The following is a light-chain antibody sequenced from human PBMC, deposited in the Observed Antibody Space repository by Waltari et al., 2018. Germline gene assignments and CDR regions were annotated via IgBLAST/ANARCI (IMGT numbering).Light chain of an antibody. CDR3: QQYSSYLYT. CDR2: KAS. J-gene: IGKJ2*01. V-gene: IGKV1-5*03. CDR1: QSISTS. Sequence: DIQMTQSPSSLSASVGERVTITCRASQSISTSLAWYQQKPGKAPKVLVYKASILESGVPSRFSGSGSGTEFTLTISSLQPDDFATYYCQQYSSYLYTFGQGTKLE.